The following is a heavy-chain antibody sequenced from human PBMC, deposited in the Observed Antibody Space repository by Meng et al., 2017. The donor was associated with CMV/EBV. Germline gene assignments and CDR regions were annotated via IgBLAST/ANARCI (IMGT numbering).Heavy chain of an antibody. CDR2: ISYDGSNK. V-gene: IGHV3-30*19. CDR3: ARERLLRWGGAFDI. J-gene: IGHJ3*02. Sequence: LTCAASGFTFSSYGMHWVRQGPGKGLEWVAVISYDGSNKYYADSVKGRFTISRDNSKNTLYLQMNSLRAEDTAVYYCARERLLRWGGAFDIWGQGTMVTVSS. D-gene: IGHD2-21*01. CDR1: GFTFSSYG.